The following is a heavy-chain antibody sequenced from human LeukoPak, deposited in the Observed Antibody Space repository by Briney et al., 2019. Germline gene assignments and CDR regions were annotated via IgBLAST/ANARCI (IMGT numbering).Heavy chain of an antibody. Sequence: PGGSLRLSCAASGFTFSSYAMHWVRQAPGKGLEYVSAISSNGGSTYYANSVKGRFTISRDNSKNTLYLQMGSLRAEDMAVYYCASSSILEWLGFDYWGQGTPVTVSS. CDR2: ISSNGGST. V-gene: IGHV3-64*01. CDR3: ASSSILEWLGFDY. J-gene: IGHJ4*02. D-gene: IGHD3-3*01. CDR1: GFTFSSYA.